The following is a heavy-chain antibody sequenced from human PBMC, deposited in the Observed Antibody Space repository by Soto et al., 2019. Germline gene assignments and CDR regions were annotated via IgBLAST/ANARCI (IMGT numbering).Heavy chain of an antibody. D-gene: IGHD2-8*02. J-gene: IGHJ4*02. CDR2: VSHDGSLY. Sequence: VQLVESGGGVVQPGGSLRLSCAASGLTFSSCAMHWVRQVPGKGREWLAVVSHDGSLYPYADSVKGRFSISRDNSRKTLYLQMNSLRPEDTAVYYCVKDRSDTWSFDYWGQGTLVTVSS. CDR3: VKDRSDTWSFDY. V-gene: IGHV3-30*18. CDR1: GLTFSSCA.